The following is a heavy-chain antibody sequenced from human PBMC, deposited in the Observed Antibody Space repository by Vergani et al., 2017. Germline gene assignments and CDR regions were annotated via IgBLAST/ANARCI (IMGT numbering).Heavy chain of an antibody. J-gene: IGHJ6*03. CDR3: ARETTTVTNPYYYYYMDV. Sequence: QVQLQESGPGLVKPSETLSLTCTVSGGPISSYYWSWIRQPPGKGLEWIGYIYYSGSTNYNPSLKSRVTISVDTSKNQFSLKLSSVTAADTAVYYCARETTTVTNPYYYYYMDVWGKGTTVTVSS. V-gene: IGHV4-59*01. CDR2: IYYSGST. CDR1: GGPISSYY. D-gene: IGHD4-11*01.